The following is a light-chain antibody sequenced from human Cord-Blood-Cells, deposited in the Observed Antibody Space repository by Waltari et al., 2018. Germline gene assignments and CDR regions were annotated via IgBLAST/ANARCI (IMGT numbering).Light chain of an antibody. CDR1: SCSIASHY. J-gene: IGLJ2*01. CDR3: QSYDSSNLVV. CDR2: EDN. Sequence: NFMLTQPHSVSESPGKTVTISCTGSSCSIASHYVQWYQQRPDSAPTTVIYEDNHRPAGVPDRFSGSIDSSSNSASLTISGLKTEDEADYYCQSYDSSNLVVFGGGTKLTVL. V-gene: IGLV6-57*02.